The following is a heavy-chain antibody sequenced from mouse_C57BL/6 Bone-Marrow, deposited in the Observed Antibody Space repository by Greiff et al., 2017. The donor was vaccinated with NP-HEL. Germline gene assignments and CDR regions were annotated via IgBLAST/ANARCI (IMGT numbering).Heavy chain of an antibody. CDR1: GFNIKDYY. D-gene: IGHD2-3*01. CDR3: ARWGGYYPWFAY. J-gene: IGHJ3*01. V-gene: IGHV14-2*01. CDR2: IDPEDGET. Sequence: EVQLQQSGAELVKPGASVKLSCTASGFNIKDYYMHWVKQRTEQGLEWIGRIDPEDGETKYAPKFPGKATITADTSSNTAYLQLSSLTSEDTAVYYCARWGGYYPWFAYWGQGTLVTVSA.